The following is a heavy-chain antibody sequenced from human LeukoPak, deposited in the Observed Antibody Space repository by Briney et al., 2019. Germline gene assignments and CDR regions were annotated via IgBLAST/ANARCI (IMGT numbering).Heavy chain of an antibody. CDR3: ARVPPYYDFWSIDI. V-gene: IGHV3-30-3*01. J-gene: IGHJ3*02. D-gene: IGHD3-3*01. Sequence: GGSLRLSCAASGFTFSDYYMSWIRQAPGKGLEWVAVISYDGSNKYYADSVKGRFTISRDNSKNTLYLQMNSLRAEDTAVYYCARVPPYYDFWSIDIWGQGTMVTVSS. CDR1: GFTFSDYY. CDR2: ISYDGSNK.